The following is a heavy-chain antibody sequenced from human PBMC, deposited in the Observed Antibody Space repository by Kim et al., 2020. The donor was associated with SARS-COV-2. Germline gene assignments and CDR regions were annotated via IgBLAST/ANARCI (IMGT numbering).Heavy chain of an antibody. J-gene: IGHJ4*02. V-gene: IGHV1-18*01. CDR3: ARDRVGATLNY. Sequence: HYAQKLQGRVTMTTDTSTSTAYMELRSLRSDDTAVYYCARDRVGATLNYWGQGTLVTVSS. D-gene: IGHD1-26*01.